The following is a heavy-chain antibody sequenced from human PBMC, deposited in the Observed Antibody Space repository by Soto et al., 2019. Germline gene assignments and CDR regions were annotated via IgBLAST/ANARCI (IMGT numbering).Heavy chain of an antibody. J-gene: IGHJ5*02. CDR1: GVSFSGYY. CDR2: INHSGST. V-gene: IGHV4-34*01. Sequence: SETLYLTYAVYGVSFSGYYWSWIRQPPGKGLEWIGEINHSGSTNYNPSLKSRVTISVDTSKNQFSLKLSSATAADTAVYYCARAPAGDWLDPWGQGTVVTVSS. CDR3: ARAPAGDWLDP. D-gene: IGHD7-27*01.